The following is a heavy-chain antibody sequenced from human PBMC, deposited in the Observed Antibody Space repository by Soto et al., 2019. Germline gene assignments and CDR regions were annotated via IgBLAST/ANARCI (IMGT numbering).Heavy chain of an antibody. J-gene: IGHJ6*02. D-gene: IGHD2-2*01. CDR1: GFTFSSYG. Sequence: PGGSLRLSCAASGFTFSSYGMHWVRQAPGKGLEWVAVIWYDGSNKYYADSVKGRFTISRDNSKNTLYLQMNSLRAEDTAVYYCARGPIVVVPAATSKYYGMDVWGQGTTVTVSS. V-gene: IGHV3-33*01. CDR2: IWYDGSNK. CDR3: ARGPIVVVPAATSKYYGMDV.